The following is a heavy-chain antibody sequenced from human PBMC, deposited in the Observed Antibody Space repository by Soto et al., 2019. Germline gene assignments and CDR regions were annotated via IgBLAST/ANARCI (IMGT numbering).Heavy chain of an antibody. D-gene: IGHD2-2*01. CDR3: ARHAVVPAAMCYYYGMDV. CDR2: IYYSGST. V-gene: IGHV4-39*01. Sequence: SETLSLTCTVSGGSISSSSYYWGWIRQPPGKGLEWIGSIYYSGSTYYNPSLKSRVTISVDTSKNQFSLKLSSVTAADTAVYYCARHAVVPAAMCYYYGMDVWGQGTTVTVSS. J-gene: IGHJ6*02. CDR1: GGSISSSSYY.